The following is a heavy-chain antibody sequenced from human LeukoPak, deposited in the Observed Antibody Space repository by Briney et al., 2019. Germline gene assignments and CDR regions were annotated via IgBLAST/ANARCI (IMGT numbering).Heavy chain of an antibody. CDR2: ISYDGSNK. Sequence: GGSLRLACAASGLTFSSYPMQWVRQAPGKGVEWVAVISYDGSNKYYAASAKGRFTISRDNSKNTLYLQMNSLRAEDTAVYYCAVRDYSGQGALVTVSS. V-gene: IGHV3-30-3*01. CDR3: AVRDY. CDR1: GLTFSSYP. J-gene: IGHJ4*02.